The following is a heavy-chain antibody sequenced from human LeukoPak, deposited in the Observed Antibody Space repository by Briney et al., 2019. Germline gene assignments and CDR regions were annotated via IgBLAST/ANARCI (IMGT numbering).Heavy chain of an antibody. Sequence: PGRSLRLSCAASGFTFSSYGMHWVRQAPGKGLEWVAVISYDGSNKYYADSVKGRFTISRDNSKNTLYLQMNSLRAEDTAVYYCASGYYDTLNWGQGTLVTVSS. V-gene: IGHV3-30*03. CDR1: GFTFSSYG. J-gene: IGHJ4*02. CDR2: ISYDGSNK. CDR3: ASGYYDTLN. D-gene: IGHD3-22*01.